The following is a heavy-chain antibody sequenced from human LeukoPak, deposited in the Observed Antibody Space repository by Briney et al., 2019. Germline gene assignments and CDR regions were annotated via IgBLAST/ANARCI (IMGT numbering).Heavy chain of an antibody. Sequence: GGSLRPSCAASGFTFSIYSMNWVRQAPGKGLEWVSFISGSSSSTFYADSVKGRFTVSRDNAKNTLYLQMNSLRDEDTAVYYCARNPGGIGDYWGQGTLVTVSS. CDR3: ARNPGGIGDY. CDR2: ISGSSSST. V-gene: IGHV3-48*02. J-gene: IGHJ4*02. CDR1: GFTFSIYS. D-gene: IGHD4-23*01.